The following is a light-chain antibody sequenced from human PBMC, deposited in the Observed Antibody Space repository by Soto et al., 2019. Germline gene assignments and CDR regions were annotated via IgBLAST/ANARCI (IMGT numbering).Light chain of an antibody. V-gene: IGLV1-47*01. J-gene: IGLJ2*01. CDR3: ATWDDTLSGPV. CDR1: SSNIGSNF. Sequence: QSVLTQPPSASGTPGQRVTISCSGSSSNIGSNFVYWYQQFPGTAPKLLIYRNEKRPTGVPDRFSGSKSGTSASLAISGLRSEDEADYHCATWDDTLSGPVFGGGTKLTVL. CDR2: RNE.